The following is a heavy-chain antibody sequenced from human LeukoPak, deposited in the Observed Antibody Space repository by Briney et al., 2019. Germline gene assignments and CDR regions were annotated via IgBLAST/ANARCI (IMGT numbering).Heavy chain of an antibody. D-gene: IGHD5-12*01. CDR2: IYYTGNT. Sequence: PSETLSLTCTVSGGSICSYYWSWIRQPPGEGLEWIGYIYYTGNTNFNPSLKSRVTISVDTSKNQFSLKLTSVTAADAAVYYCARGGGAAGYDNEYDYWGQGALVTVSS. J-gene: IGHJ4*02. CDR1: GGSICSYY. V-gene: IGHV4-59*01. CDR3: ARGGGAAGYDNEYDY.